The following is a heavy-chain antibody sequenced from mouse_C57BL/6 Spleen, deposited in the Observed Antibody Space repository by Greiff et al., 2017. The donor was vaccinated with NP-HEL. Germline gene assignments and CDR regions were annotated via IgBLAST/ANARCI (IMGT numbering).Heavy chain of an antibody. CDR2: INPSSGYT. CDR1: GYTFTSYW. V-gene: IGHV1-7*01. CDR3: GSSLDY. J-gene: IGHJ2*01. Sequence: VQLQQSGAELAKPGASVKLSCKASGYTFTSYWMHWVKQRPGQGLEWIGYINPSSGYTKYNQKFKDKATLTADKSSITAYMQLSSMTSEDSAVYCGGSSLDYWGQGTTLTVSS. D-gene: IGHD6-2*01.